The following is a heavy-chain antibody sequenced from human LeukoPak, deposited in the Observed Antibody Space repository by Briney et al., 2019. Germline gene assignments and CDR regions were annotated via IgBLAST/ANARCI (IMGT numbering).Heavy chain of an antibody. J-gene: IGHJ5*02. CDR3: ARANPIYDLRGFDP. CDR2: IYYSGST. Sequence: SETLSLTCTVSGGSISSGDYYWSWIRQPPGKGLEWIGYIYYSGSTYYNPSLKSRVTISVDTSKNQFSLKLSSVTAADTAVYYCARANPIYDLRGFDPWGQGTLVTVSS. CDR1: GGSISSGDYY. V-gene: IGHV4-30-4*01. D-gene: IGHD3-3*01.